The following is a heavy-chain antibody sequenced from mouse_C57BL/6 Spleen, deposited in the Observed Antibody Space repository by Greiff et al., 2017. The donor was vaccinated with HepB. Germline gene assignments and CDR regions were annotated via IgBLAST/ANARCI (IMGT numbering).Heavy chain of an antibody. CDR1: GFTFSDYG. V-gene: IGHV5-15*01. J-gene: IGHJ3*01. CDR2: ISNLAYSI. CDR3: ARAHSSGYGFAY. Sequence: EVQLVESGGGLVQPGGSLKLSCAASGFTFSDYGMAWVRQAPRKGPEWVAFISNLAYSIYYADNVTGRFTIARENAKNTLYLEMSSLRSEDTAMYYCARAHSSGYGFAYWGQGTLVTVSA. D-gene: IGHD3-2*02.